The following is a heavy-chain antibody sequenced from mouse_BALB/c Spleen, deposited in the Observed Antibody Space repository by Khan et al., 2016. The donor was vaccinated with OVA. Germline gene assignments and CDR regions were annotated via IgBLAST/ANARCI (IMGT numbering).Heavy chain of an antibody. V-gene: IGHV1S137*01. CDR2: INTYYGDV. J-gene: IGHJ3*01. CDR1: GYTFTDFT. CDR3: TRGGGGNRFAY. Sequence: QVQLQQSGAELVRPGVSVKISCKGSGYTFTDFTMHWVKQSHAKSLEWIGVINTYYGDVTYNQKFNGKATMTVDKSSSTAYMELARLTSEDSAIYDSTRGGGGNRFAYWGQGTLVTVSA.